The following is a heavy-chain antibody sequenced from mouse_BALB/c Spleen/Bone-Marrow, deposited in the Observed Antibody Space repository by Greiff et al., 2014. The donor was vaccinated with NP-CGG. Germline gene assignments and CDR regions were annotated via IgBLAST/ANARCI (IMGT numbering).Heavy chain of an antibody. V-gene: IGHV1-69*02. CDR2: IEPSDSYT. Sequence: QVQLQQPGAEVVKPGASVKVSCKASGYTFTNHWMQWVKQRPGQGLEWIGEIEPSDSYTNYNQDFKGKATLTVDKSSSTAYMQLSSLTSEDPAVYYCARGRTTVVSDYWGQGTSLTVSS. CDR1: GYTFTNHW. CDR3: ARGRTTVVSDY. J-gene: IGHJ2*02. D-gene: IGHD1-1*01.